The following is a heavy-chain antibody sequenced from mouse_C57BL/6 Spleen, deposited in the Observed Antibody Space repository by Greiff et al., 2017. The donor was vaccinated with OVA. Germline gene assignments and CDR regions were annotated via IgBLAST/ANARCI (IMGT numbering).Heavy chain of an antibody. CDR3: APSYYYGSSPYAMDY. D-gene: IGHD1-1*01. CDR2: INPNNGGT. V-gene: IGHV1-26*01. J-gene: IGHJ4*01. CDR1: GYTFTDYY. Sequence: VQLQQSGPELVKPGASVKISCKASGYTFTDYYMNWVKQSHGKSLEWIGDINPNNGGTSYNQKFKGKATLTVDKSSSTAYMELRSLTSEDSAVYYCAPSYYYGSSPYAMDYWGQGTSVTVSS.